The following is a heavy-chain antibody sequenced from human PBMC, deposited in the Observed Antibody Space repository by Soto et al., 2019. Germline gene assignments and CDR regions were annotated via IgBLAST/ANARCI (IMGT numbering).Heavy chain of an antibody. CDR2: ISYDGRNK. D-gene: IGHD3-10*01. V-gene: IGHV3-30*18. CDR3: SNDRFGTMDY. CDR1: GFTCSTYD. Sequence: QVQLVESGGGVVQPGRSLRLSCAASGFTCSTYDMHWVRQAPGKGLEWVAVISYDGRNKYYADSVKGRFTISRDNSKSTLYLQRNSPRAEDTAVYYCSNDRFGTMDYWGQGTLVTVSS. J-gene: IGHJ4*02.